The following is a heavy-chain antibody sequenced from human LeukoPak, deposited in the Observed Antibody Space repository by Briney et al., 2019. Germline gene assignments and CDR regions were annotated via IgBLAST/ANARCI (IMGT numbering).Heavy chain of an antibody. CDR3: ARDPLFPTIPPYGMDV. J-gene: IGHJ6*02. CDR1: GFTFSSYG. D-gene: IGHD5-12*01. CDR2: IWYDGSNK. V-gene: IGHV3-33*01. Sequence: GGSLRLSCAASGFTFSSYGMHWVRQAPGKGLEWVAVIWYDGSNKYYADSVKGRFTISRDNSKNTLYLQMNSLRAEDTAVYYCARDPLFPTIPPYGMDVWGQGTTVTVSS.